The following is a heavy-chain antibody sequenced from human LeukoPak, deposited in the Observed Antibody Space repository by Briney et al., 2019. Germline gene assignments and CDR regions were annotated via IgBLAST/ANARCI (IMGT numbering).Heavy chain of an antibody. CDR1: GGSFSGYY. CDR2: INHSGST. V-gene: IGHV4-34*01. Sequence: SETLSLTCAVYGGSFSGYYWSWIRQPPGKGLEWIGEINHSGSTNYNPSLKSRVTISVDTSKNQFSLKLSSVTAADTAVYYCVRSLRKREVDYWGQGTLVTVSS. CDR3: VRSLRKREVDY. J-gene: IGHJ4*02. D-gene: IGHD4-17*01.